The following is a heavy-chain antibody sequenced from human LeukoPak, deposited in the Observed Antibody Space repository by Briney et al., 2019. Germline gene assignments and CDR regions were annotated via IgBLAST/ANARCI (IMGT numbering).Heavy chain of an antibody. Sequence: SETLSLTCTVSGYSISSGYYWGWIRQPPGKGLEWIGSIYHSGSTYYNPSLKSRVTISVDTSKNQFSLKLSSVTAADTAVYYCARAPGGVVTLWYSRNRDYYFDYWGQGTLVTVSS. J-gene: IGHJ4*02. V-gene: IGHV4-38-2*02. CDR3: ARAPGGVVTLWYSRNRDYYFDY. CDR2: IYHSGST. CDR1: GYSISSGYY. D-gene: IGHD6-13*01.